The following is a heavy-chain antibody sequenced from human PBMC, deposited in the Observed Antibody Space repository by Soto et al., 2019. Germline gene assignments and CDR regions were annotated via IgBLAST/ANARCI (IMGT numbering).Heavy chain of an antibody. CDR2: ITSSSSYI. J-gene: IGHJ4*02. CDR3: AGDGYYYYRSAYWAY. V-gene: IGHV3-21*01. CDR1: GFTFTSYT. D-gene: IGHD3-22*01. Sequence: EVQLVESGGGLVKPGGSLRLSCAASGFTFTSYTMNWVRQAPGKGLEWVSSITSSSSYIYYADSVKGRFTISRDNAKNSLYQEINSLRAEDTAVYYCAGDGYYYYRSAYWAYWGQGTLVTVSS.